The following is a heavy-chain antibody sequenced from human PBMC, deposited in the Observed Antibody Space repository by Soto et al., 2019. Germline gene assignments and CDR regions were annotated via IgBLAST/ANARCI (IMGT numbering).Heavy chain of an antibody. J-gene: IGHJ4*02. V-gene: IGHV3-30*18. Sequence: QVQLVESGGGVVQPGRSLRLSCAATGFTFSSYGMHWVRQAPGKGLEWVAVISYDGSNKYYADSVKGRFTISRDNSKNTLYLQMNSLRVEDTAVDYCAKGFGKLPLDHWGQGTLVTVSS. CDR1: GFTFSSYG. D-gene: IGHD3-10*01. CDR3: AKGFGKLPLDH. CDR2: ISYDGSNK.